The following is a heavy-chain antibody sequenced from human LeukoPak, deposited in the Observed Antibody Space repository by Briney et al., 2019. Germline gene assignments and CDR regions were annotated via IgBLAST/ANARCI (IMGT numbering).Heavy chain of an antibody. J-gene: IGHJ4*02. CDR2: IYYSGST. Sequence: SETLSLTCTVSGGSISSSSYYWGWIRQPPGKGLEWIGSIYYSGSTYYNPSLKSRVSMSVDTSKKQFSLRLSSVTAADTAIYYCASDYFDRTGYYGFIYWGQGSLVTISS. CDR3: ASDYFDRTGYYGFIY. V-gene: IGHV4-39*07. D-gene: IGHD3-22*01. CDR1: GGSISSSSYY.